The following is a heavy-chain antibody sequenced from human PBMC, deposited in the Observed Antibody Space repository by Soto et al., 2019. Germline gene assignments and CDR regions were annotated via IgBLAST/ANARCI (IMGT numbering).Heavy chain of an antibody. V-gene: IGHV3-11*01. D-gene: IGHD2-15*01. CDR2: ISSSGSTI. CDR3: ARDRGLGYCSGGSCYWDAFDI. J-gene: IGHJ3*02. CDR1: GFTFSDYY. Sequence: PGGSLRLSCAASGFTFSDYYMSWIRQAPGKGLEWVSYISSSGSTIYYADSVKGRFTISRDNAKNSLYLQMNSLRAEDTAVYYCARDRGLGYCSGGSCYWDAFDIWGQGTMVTVSS.